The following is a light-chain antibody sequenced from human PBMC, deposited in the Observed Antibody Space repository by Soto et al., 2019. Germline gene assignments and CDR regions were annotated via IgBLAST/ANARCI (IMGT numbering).Light chain of an antibody. Sequence: QSVLTQPPSVSGAPGQRVTISCTGSSSNIGAGYDVPWYQQLPGTAPKLLIYGNSNRPSGVPDRFSGSKSGTSASLAITGLQADDEADDYCQSYDSSLSGGVFGTGTKLTVL. CDR1: SSNIGAGYD. J-gene: IGLJ1*01. CDR3: QSYDSSLSGGV. CDR2: GNS. V-gene: IGLV1-40*01.